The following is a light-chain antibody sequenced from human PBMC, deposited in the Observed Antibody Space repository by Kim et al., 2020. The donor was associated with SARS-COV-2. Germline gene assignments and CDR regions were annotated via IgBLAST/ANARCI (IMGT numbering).Light chain of an antibody. CDR1: KWGEKD. V-gene: IGLV3-1*01. CDR2: QDS. Sequence: VSRSPGKTACLTLSGDKWGEKDSCWYQQKAGQAPVLVIYQDSKRPSGIPERFSSSNSGNTATLTISGTQAMDEADYYCQSWDSSTVFGGGTQLTVL. J-gene: IGLJ2*01. CDR3: QSWDSSTV.